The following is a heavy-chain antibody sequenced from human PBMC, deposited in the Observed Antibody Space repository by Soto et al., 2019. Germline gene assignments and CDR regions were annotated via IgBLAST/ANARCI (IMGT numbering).Heavy chain of an antibody. J-gene: IGHJ4*02. CDR3: ASGTIGYCSGGSCYSPDY. D-gene: IGHD2-15*01. CDR1: GGTFSSYA. CDR2: IITIFGTA. Sequence: QVQLVQSGAEVKKPGSSVKVSCKASGGTFSSYAISWVRQAPGQGLEWMGGIITIFGTANYAQKFQGRVTITADKSTITAYMELSSLRSEDTAVYYCASGTIGYCSGGSCYSPDYWGQGTLVTVSS. V-gene: IGHV1-69*06.